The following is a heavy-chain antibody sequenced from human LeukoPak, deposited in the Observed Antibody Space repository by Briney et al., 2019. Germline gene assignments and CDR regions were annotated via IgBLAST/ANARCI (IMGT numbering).Heavy chain of an antibody. CDR3: AKDQPGIVGATFDY. V-gene: IGHV3-23*01. J-gene: IGHJ4*02. CDR1: GFTFSSYA. CDR2: ISGSGGST. Sequence: GGSLRLSCAASGFTFSSYATAWVRQAPGKGLEWVSAISGSGGSTYYADSVKGRFTISRDNSKNTLYLQMNSLRAEDTAVYYCAKDQPGIVGATFDYWGQGTLVTVSS. D-gene: IGHD1-26*01.